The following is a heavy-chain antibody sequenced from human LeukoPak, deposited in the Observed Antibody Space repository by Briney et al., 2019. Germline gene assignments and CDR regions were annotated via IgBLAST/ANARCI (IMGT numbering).Heavy chain of an antibody. CDR3: ARSIGGSSGYGDY. CDR2: INPNSGGT. Sequence: GASVKVSCKASGYSFTSYYMHWVRQAPGQGLEWVGWINPNSGGTNYAQKFQGWVTMTRDTSISTAYMELSRLRSDDTAVYYCARSIGGSSGYGDYWGQGTLVTVSS. D-gene: IGHD3-22*01. J-gene: IGHJ4*02. V-gene: IGHV1-2*04. CDR1: GYSFTSYY.